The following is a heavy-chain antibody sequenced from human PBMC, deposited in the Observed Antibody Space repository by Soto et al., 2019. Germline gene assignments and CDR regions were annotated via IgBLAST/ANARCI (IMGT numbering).Heavy chain of an antibody. CDR3: VRSVPAATWQYSGMDV. Sequence: PSETLSLTCAVSGDSVSSSSCWSWVRQAPGKGLEWIGEIYHSGTFNYNPSLASRVSVSVDKSRNQLSLNLKSATAADTAVYYCVRSVPAATWQYSGMDVWGQGTTVTVSS. CDR2: IYHSGTF. V-gene: IGHV4-4*02. D-gene: IGHD2-2*01. CDR1: GDSVSSSSC. J-gene: IGHJ6*02.